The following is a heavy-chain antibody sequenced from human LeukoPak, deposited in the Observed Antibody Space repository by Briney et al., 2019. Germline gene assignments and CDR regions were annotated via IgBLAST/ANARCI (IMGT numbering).Heavy chain of an antibody. Sequence: GGSLRLSCEASGFMLSVYYMSWFRLAQGKGLEWIGYISPTGSYTTYADSVRGRFTISRDNAKNLLFLQMNDLTTDDTAVYYCARKLGGAQCGGDCFFDHWGQGTRVAVSS. D-gene: IGHD2-21*02. J-gene: IGHJ4*02. V-gene: IGHV3-11*03. CDR3: ARKLGGAQCGGDCFFDH. CDR2: ISPTGSYT. CDR1: GFMLSVYY.